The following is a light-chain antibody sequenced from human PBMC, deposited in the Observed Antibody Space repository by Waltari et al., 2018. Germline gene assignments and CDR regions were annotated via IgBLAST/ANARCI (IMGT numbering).Light chain of an antibody. Sequence: DIVMTQSPDSLAVSLGERATINCKSSQSVLYSSDNRNYLAWYQQKPGQPPNLLIYWASTRECGVPDRFSGSGSGTDFTLTISSLQAEDVAVYYCQQYYITPLSFGGGTKVEIK. CDR3: QQYYITPLS. CDR2: WAS. V-gene: IGKV4-1*01. J-gene: IGKJ4*01. CDR1: QSVLYSSDNRNY.